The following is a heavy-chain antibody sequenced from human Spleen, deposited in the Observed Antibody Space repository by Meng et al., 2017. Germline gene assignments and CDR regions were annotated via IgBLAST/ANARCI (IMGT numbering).Heavy chain of an antibody. CDR2: ISSSSSYI. J-gene: IGHJ6*02. Sequence: GESLKISCAASGFTFSSHSMNWVRQAPGKGLEWVSSISSSSSYIYYADSVKGRFTISRDNAKNSLYLQMNSLRAEDTAVYYCTRDTRRYDFWSCYFAGAPYYYGMDVWGQGTTVTVSS. V-gene: IGHV3-21*01. CDR3: TRDTRRYDFWSCYFAGAPYYYGMDV. CDR1: GFTFSSHS. D-gene: IGHD3-3*01.